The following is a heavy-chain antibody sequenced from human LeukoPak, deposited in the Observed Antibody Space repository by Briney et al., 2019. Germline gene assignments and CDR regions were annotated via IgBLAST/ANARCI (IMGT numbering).Heavy chain of an antibody. J-gene: IGHJ4*02. CDR2: ISSDGSIA. V-gene: IGHV3-74*01. CDR3: ARSRDNVLDY. CDR1: GFIFRSYW. D-gene: IGHD1-14*01. Sequence: GGSLRLSCAASGFIFRSYWMYWVRKAPGKGLVWVSRISSDGSIASYADSVEGRFAISRDSARNTLYLQMNSLRAEDTAVYYCARSRDNVLDYWGQGTLVTVSS.